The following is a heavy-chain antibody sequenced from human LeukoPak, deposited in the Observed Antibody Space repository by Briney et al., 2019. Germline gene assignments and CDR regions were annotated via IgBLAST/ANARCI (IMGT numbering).Heavy chain of an antibody. CDR1: GGSISSYY. Sequence: PSETLSLTGTVSGGSISSYYWSWIRQPPGKGLEWIGYIYYSGSTNYNPSLKSRVTISVDTSKNQFSLKLSSVTAADTAVYYCARWVDSWIVWGQGTLVTVSS. D-gene: IGHD2-2*03. V-gene: IGHV4-59*01. CDR2: IYYSGST. J-gene: IGHJ4*02. CDR3: ARWVDSWIV.